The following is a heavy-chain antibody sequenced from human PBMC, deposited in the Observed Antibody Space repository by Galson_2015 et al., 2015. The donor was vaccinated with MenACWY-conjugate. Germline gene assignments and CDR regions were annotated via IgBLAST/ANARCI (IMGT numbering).Heavy chain of an antibody. V-gene: IGHV4-4*02. CDR3: VAPPKGGYPIDY. J-gene: IGHJ4*02. CDR1: GVSISSSNW. D-gene: IGHD2-15*01. Sequence: SETLSLTCAVSGVSISSSNWWSWVRQPPGKGLEWIGEIYHSGSTNYNPSLKSRVTISVDKSKNQFSLKLSSVTAADTAVYYCVAPPKGGYPIDYWGQGTLVTVSS. CDR2: IYHSGST.